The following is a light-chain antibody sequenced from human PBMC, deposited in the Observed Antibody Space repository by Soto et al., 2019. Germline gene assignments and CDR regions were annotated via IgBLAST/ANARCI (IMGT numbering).Light chain of an antibody. CDR3: QQRARWPST. CDR1: ESVDRY. CDR2: DAF. J-gene: IGKJ2*02. V-gene: IGKV3-11*01. Sequence: EIVLTQSPGTLSLSPGQTATLSCRASESVDRYVAWYQQKVGQAPRLLIYDAFTRATGVAARFSGSGSATDFTLTISSLEPDDFAVYYCQQRARWPSTFGPGTKVDIK.